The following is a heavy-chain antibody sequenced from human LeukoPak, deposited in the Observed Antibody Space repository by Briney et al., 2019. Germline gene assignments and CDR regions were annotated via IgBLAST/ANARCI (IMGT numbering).Heavy chain of an antibody. Sequence: GASVKVSCKAFGYGFTSYYMHWVRQAPGQGLEWMGVINPTGGGTSFAQKFQGRVTMTRDTSTSTVYMELSSLRSEDTAVYYCARDGAYCGGDCEYYFDYWGQGTLVTVSS. D-gene: IGHD2-21*02. CDR3: ARDGAYCGGDCEYYFDY. V-gene: IGHV1-46*01. CDR1: GYGFTSYY. CDR2: INPTGGGT. J-gene: IGHJ4*02.